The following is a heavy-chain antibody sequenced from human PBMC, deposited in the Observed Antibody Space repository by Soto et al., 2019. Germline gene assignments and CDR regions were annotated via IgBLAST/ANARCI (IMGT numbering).Heavy chain of an antibody. D-gene: IGHD3-16*01. CDR2: MNPGSGDT. V-gene: IGHV1-8*01. J-gene: IGHJ5*02. Sequence: SXKVSFKASGYSXNNNDGRLVRQATGQGLEWMGWMNPGSGDTWYAQKFQGRVTMTSDISIATAYMELSSLIADDTAIYYCARMETFGSLNWFDPWGQGTLVTVSS. CDR3: ARMETFGSLNWFDP. CDR1: GYSXNNND.